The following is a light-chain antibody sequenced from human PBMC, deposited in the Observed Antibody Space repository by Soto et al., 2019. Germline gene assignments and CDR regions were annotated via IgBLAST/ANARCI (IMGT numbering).Light chain of an antibody. V-gene: IGLV2-14*01. Sequence: QSALTQPASVSWSPGQLITISCTGTSSDIGGYDYVSWYQHRPGKAPKLMIYEVRYRPSGVSTRFSGSKSGNTASLTISGLQAEDEADYYCCSYTRTSNHYFFGSGSKVTVL. J-gene: IGLJ1*01. CDR3: CSYTRTSNHYF. CDR2: EVR. CDR1: SSDIGGYDY.